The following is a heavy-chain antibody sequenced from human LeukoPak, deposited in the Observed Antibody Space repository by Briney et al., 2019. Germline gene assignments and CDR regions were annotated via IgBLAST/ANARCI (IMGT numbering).Heavy chain of an antibody. V-gene: IGHV4-34*01. J-gene: IGHJ4*02. CDR1: GGSFSGYY. Sequence: PSETLSLTCAVYGGSFSGYYWSWIRQPPGKGLEWIGEINHSGSTNYNPSLKSRVTISVDTSKDQFSLKLSSVTAADTAVYYCARVTSRHYGSGTQPPDYWGQGTLVTVSS. CDR2: INHSGST. CDR3: ARVTSRHYGSGTQPPDY. D-gene: IGHD3-10*01.